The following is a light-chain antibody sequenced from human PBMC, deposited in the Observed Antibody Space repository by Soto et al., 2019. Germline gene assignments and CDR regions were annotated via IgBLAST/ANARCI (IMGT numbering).Light chain of an antibody. CDR1: QSVSSN. CDR3: QQYNNWPPYT. V-gene: IGKV3-15*01. CDR2: GAS. J-gene: IGKJ2*01. Sequence: EVVMTQSPATRSVSPGERATLSCRASQSVSSNLAWYQQKPGQAPRLLIYGASTRATGIPARFSGSGSGTEFTLTISSLQSEDFAVYYCQQYNNWPPYTFGQGTKVDIK.